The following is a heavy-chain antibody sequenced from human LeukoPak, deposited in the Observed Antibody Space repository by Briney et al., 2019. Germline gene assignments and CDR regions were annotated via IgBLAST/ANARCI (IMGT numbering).Heavy chain of an antibody. J-gene: IGHJ4*02. Sequence: TGGSLRLSCAASGFTFSNYAMNWVRQAPGKGLEWVSVINGSGGRTYYADSVKGRFTISRDNSKNTLYLQMNSLRAEDTAVYYRGKALGGYYYDSSGYNDHWGQGTLVTVSS. D-gene: IGHD3-22*01. CDR1: GFTFSNYA. CDR3: GKALGGYYYDSSGYNDH. V-gene: IGHV3-23*01. CDR2: INGSGGRT.